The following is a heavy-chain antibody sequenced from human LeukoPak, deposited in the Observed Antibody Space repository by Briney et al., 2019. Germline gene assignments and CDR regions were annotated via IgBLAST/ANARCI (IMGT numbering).Heavy chain of an antibody. CDR1: GGSISSTNW. J-gene: IGHJ4*02. CDR3: AREGGFYRPLDY. CDR2: VHLSGRT. Sequence: SETLSLTCGVSGGSISSTNWWTWVRQPPGGGLEWIGEVHLSGRTHYNPSLESRVTMSVDMSENHISLKLTSVTAADTAAYYCAREGGFYRPLDYSGQGTLVIVSS. D-gene: IGHD2/OR15-2a*01. V-gene: IGHV4-4*02.